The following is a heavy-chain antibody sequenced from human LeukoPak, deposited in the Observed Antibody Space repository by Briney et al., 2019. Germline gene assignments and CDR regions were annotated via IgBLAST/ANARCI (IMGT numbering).Heavy chain of an antibody. CDR2: IIPIFGTA. Sequence: ASVKVSCKASGGTFISYAISWVRQAPGQGLEWMGGIIPIFGTANYAQKFQGKVTITADESTSTAYMEPSSLRSEDTAVYYCARVSEVGYSGYDPPSQYYFDYWGQGTLVTVSS. CDR3: ARVSEVGYSGYDPPSQYYFDY. V-gene: IGHV1-69*13. CDR1: GGTFISYA. J-gene: IGHJ4*02. D-gene: IGHD5-12*01.